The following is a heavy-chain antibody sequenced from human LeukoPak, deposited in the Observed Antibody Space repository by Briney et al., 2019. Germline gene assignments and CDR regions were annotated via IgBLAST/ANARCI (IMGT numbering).Heavy chain of an antibody. Sequence: GASVKVSCKASGYTFTGYYMHWVRQAPGQGLEWMGWINPNSGGTNYAQKFQGRVTMTRDTSISTAYMELSRLRSDDTAVYYCAREQLGTSPAAFDIWGQGTMVTVSS. D-gene: IGHD6-6*01. CDR3: AREQLGTSPAAFDI. CDR2: INPNSGGT. CDR1: GYTFTGYY. V-gene: IGHV1-2*02. J-gene: IGHJ3*02.